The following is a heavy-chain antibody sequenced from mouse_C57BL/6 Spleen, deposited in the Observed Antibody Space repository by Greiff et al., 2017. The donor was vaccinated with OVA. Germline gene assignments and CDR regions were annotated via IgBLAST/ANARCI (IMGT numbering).Heavy chain of an antibody. CDR2: INPGSGGT. CDR3: ARYGNYASY. J-gene: IGHJ3*01. Sequence: QVQLQQSGAELVRPGTSVKVSCKASGYAFTNYLIEWVKQRPGQGLEWIGVINPGSGGTNYNEKFKGKATLTADKSSSTAYMQLSSLTSEDSAVYFCARYGNYASYWGQGTLVTVSA. D-gene: IGHD2-1*01. CDR1: GYAFTNYL. V-gene: IGHV1-54*01.